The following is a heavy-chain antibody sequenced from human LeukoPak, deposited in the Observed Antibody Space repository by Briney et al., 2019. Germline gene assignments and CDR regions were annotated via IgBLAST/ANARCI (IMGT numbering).Heavy chain of an antibody. CDR3: AKGRRGDYASYGMEV. V-gene: IGHV3-23*01. Sequence: GRSLRLFCAASGLTFSTYAMSWVRQAPGKGLQGVSAITDSGGNSFYADSVKGRSTISRHNSKNTLFLQMNSLRVEDTAVYYCAKGRRGDYASYGMEVWGQGITVTVSS. CDR1: GLTFSTYA. D-gene: IGHD2-2*01. J-gene: IGHJ6*02. CDR2: ITDSGGNS.